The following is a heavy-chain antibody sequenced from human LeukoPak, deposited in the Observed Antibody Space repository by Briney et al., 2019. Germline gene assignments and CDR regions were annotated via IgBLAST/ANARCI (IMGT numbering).Heavy chain of an antibody. CDR2: IYPGDLDT. CDR1: GYRFSKYW. D-gene: IGHD6-25*01. Sequence: GESLKISCKGSGYRFSKYWIGWVRQMPGKGLEWMGIIYPGDLDTRYSPSFQGQVTISADTSITTAYLQWSSLKASDTAMYYCARQDAAFGYWGQETLVTVSS. J-gene: IGHJ4*02. CDR3: ARQDAAFGY. V-gene: IGHV5-51*01.